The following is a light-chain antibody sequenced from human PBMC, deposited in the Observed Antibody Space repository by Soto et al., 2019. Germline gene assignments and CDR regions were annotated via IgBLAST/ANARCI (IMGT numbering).Light chain of an antibody. V-gene: IGLV2-23*02. Sequence: QSALTQPASVSGSPGQSITISCTGTGSDVGSYRLVSWFQLHPGQAPKLTIYEVTKRPSGVSNRFSGSKSGNTASLTISGLQAEDEAEYYCCSYTSGTTWVFGGGTQLTVL. CDR2: EVT. J-gene: IGLJ3*02. CDR1: GSDVGSYRL. CDR3: CSYTSGTTWV.